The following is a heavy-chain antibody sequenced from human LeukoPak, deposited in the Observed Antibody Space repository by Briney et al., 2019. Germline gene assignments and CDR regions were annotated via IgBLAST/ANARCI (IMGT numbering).Heavy chain of an antibody. J-gene: IGHJ6*03. D-gene: IGHD3-10*01. CDR1: GYIFTRYG. CDR3: AKALRGAYYYYYYMDV. Sequence: ASVKVSCKASGYIFTRYGISWVRQAPGQGLEWMGWISPYNANTKYAQKFQGRVTMTTDTSTSTAYMELRSLRSDDTAVYYCAKALRGAYYYYYYMDVWGKGTTVTVSS. V-gene: IGHV1-18*01. CDR2: ISPYNANT.